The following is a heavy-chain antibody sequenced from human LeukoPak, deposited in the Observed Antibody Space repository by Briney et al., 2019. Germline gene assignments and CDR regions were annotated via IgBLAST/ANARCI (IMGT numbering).Heavy chain of an antibody. Sequence: PGGSLRLSCAASGFTFSSYALSWVRQAPGKGLEWVSGISENGGTTFYADSVKGRFTITRDKSKNTLYVQMNSLRGEDTAVYYCAKDYGPKQLVFFDSWGQGTLVTVSS. D-gene: IGHD6-13*01. CDR3: AKDYGPKQLVFFDS. CDR1: GFTFSSYA. V-gene: IGHV3-23*01. J-gene: IGHJ4*02. CDR2: ISENGGTT.